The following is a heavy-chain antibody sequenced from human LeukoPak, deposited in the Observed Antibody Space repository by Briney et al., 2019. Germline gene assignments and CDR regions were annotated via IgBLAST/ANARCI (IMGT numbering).Heavy chain of an antibody. V-gene: IGHV3-21*01. CDR3: ASYPYSGGYFFDY. J-gene: IGHJ4*02. Sequence: PGGSLRLSCAASGFTFSSYSMNWVRQAPGKGLEWVSSISSSSSYIYYADSVKGRFTISRDNAKNSLYLQMNSLRAEDTAVYYCASYPYSGGYFFDYWGQGTLVTVSS. D-gene: IGHD1-26*01. CDR1: GFTFSSYS. CDR2: ISSSSSYI.